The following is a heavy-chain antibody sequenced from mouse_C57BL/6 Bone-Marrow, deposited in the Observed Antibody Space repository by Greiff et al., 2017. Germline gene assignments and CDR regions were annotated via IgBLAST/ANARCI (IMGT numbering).Heavy chain of an antibody. J-gene: IGHJ2*01. CDR1: GFTFSNYW. Sequence: EVKVEESGGGLVQPGGSMKLSCVASGFTFSNYWMNWVRQSPEKGLEWVAQIRLKSDNYATHYAESVKGRFTISRDDSNSSVYLQMNNLRAEDTGIYYCTGRYSNYLYYFDYWGQGTTLTVSS. V-gene: IGHV6-3*01. CDR3: TGRYSNYLYYFDY. D-gene: IGHD2-5*01. CDR2: IRLKSDNYAT.